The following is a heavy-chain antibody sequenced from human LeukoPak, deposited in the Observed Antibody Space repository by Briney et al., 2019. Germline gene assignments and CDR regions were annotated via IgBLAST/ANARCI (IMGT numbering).Heavy chain of an antibody. D-gene: IGHD3-22*01. CDR1: GGSISSSSYY. Sequence: SETLSLTCTVSGGSISSSSYYWGWIRQPPGKGLEWIGNIYYSGTTYCSPSLKSRVTISVDTSKNQFSLRLNSVTAADTAVYYCATIDDSSGYYYFAYWGQGTLVSVCS. J-gene: IGHJ4*02. CDR2: IYYSGTT. CDR3: ATIDDSSGYYYFAY. V-gene: IGHV4-39*01.